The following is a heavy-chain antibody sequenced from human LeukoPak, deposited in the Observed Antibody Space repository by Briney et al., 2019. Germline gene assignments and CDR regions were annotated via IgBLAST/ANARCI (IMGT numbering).Heavy chain of an antibody. Sequence: GGSLRLSCAASGFTFSSYAMSWVRQAPGKGLEWVSIISHTGGSTYYADSVKGRFTISRDNAKNSLYLQMNSLRAEDTALYYCARDIAYWGQGTLVTVSS. V-gene: IGHV3-23*01. CDR2: ISHTGGST. CDR3: ARDIAY. CDR1: GFTFSSYA. J-gene: IGHJ4*02.